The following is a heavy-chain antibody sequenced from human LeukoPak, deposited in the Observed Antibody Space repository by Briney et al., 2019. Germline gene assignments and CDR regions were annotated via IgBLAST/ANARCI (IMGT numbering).Heavy chain of an antibody. CDR1: GFTFSSYW. J-gene: IGHJ4*02. CDR2: IKQDGSEK. V-gene: IGHV3-7*01. CDR3: ARDPRYYYDSSGYYY. D-gene: IGHD3-22*01. Sequence: GGSLRLSCAASGFTFSSYWMSWVRQAPGKGLEGVANIKQDGSEKYYVDSVKGRFTISRDNDKNSLYLQMNSLRAEDTAVYYCARDPRYYYDSSGYYYGGQGTLVTVSS.